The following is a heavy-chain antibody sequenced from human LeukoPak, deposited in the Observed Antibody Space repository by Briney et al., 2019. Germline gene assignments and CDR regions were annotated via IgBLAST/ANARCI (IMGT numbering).Heavy chain of an antibody. CDR2: IWYDGSNK. V-gene: IGHV3-33*01. CDR1: GFTFSSYG. Sequence: GGSLRLSCAASGFTFSSYGMHWVRQAPGKGLEWVAVIWYDGSNKYYADSVKGRFTISRDNSKNTLCLQMNSLRAEDTAVYYCARGEYDLQHWGQGTLVTVSS. J-gene: IGHJ1*01. CDR3: ARGEYDLQH. D-gene: IGHD3-3*01.